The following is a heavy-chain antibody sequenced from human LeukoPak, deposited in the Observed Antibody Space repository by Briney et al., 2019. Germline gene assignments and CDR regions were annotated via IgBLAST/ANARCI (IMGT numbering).Heavy chain of an antibody. V-gene: IGHV4-59*01. Sequence: NPSETLSLTCTVSGGSISSYYWSWIRQPPGKGLEWIGYIYYSGSTNYNPSLKSRVTISVDTSKNQFSLKLSSVTAADTAVYYCARGSDRIPYYYDSSGYYYAFDIWGQGTMVTVSS. CDR3: ARGSDRIPYYYDSSGYYYAFDI. CDR1: GGSISSYY. J-gene: IGHJ3*02. D-gene: IGHD3-22*01. CDR2: IYYSGST.